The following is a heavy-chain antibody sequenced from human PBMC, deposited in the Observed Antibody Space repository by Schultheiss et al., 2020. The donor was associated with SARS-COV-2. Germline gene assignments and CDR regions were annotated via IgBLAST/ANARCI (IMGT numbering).Heavy chain of an antibody. CDR3: AREGIAARGAYNWFDP. V-gene: IGHV4-39*07. D-gene: IGHD6-6*01. Sequence: SQTLSLTCTVSGGSISSTDHYWVWIRQTPGKGLEWIGSIDHSGSTYYTPSLRRRISMSVDTSKNQFSLQLRSVTAADTAVYYCAREGIAARGAYNWFDPWGQGTPVTVSS. CDR2: IDHSGST. J-gene: IGHJ5*02. CDR1: GGSISSTDHY.